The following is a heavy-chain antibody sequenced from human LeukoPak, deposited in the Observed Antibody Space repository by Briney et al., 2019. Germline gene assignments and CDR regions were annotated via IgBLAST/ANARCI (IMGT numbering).Heavy chain of an antibody. D-gene: IGHD3-22*01. J-gene: IGHJ4*02. CDR2: ISSSSSTI. V-gene: IGHV3-48*01. Sequence: GGSLRLSCAASGFTFSSYSMNWVRQAPGKGLEWVSYISSSSSTIYYADPVKGRFTISRDNAKNSLYLQMNSLRAEDTAVYYCARDTNQYDSSGYSHDYWGQGTLVTVSS. CDR1: GFTFSSYS. CDR3: ARDTNQYDSSGYSHDY.